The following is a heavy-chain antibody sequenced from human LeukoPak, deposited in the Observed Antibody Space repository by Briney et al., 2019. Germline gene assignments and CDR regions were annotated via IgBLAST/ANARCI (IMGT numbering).Heavy chain of an antibody. CDR2: IKSKTDDGTK. CDR3: TTGAPRAYSGSYSNC. Sequence: GGSLSLSCAASGFTFSNAWMSWLRQAPGKGLEWVGRIKSKTDDGTKDYAAPVKGRFTISRNDSQNTLYLQMNSLKTEDTAVYYCTTGAPRAYSGSYSNCWGQGTLVTVSS. V-gene: IGHV3-15*01. J-gene: IGHJ4*02. CDR1: GFTFSNAW. D-gene: IGHD1-26*01.